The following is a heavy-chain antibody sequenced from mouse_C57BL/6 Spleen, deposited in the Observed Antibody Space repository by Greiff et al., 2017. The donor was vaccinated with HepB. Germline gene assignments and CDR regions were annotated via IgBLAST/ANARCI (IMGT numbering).Heavy chain of an antibody. Sequence: QVQLKESGAELVKPGASVKMSCKASGYTFTTYPIEWMKQNHGKSLEWIGNFHPYNDDTKYNEKFKGKATLTVEKSSSTVYLELSRLTSDDSAVYYCARGLYDYDYFDYWGQGTTLTVSS. CDR3: ARGLYDYDYFDY. J-gene: IGHJ2*01. V-gene: IGHV1-47*01. CDR1: GYTFTTYP. D-gene: IGHD2-4*01. CDR2: FHPYNDDT.